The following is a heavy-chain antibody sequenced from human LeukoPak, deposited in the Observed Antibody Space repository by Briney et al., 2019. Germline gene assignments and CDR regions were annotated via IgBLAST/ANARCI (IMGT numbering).Heavy chain of an antibody. Sequence: SETLSLTCAVYGGSFSGYYWSWIRQPPGKGLEWIGEINHSGSTNYNPSLKSRVTISVDTSKSQFSLKLSSVTAADTAVYYCARRRYYDILTSNAFHIWGQGTMVTVSS. CDR1: GGSFSGYY. V-gene: IGHV4-34*01. D-gene: IGHD3-9*01. J-gene: IGHJ3*02. CDR2: INHSGST. CDR3: ARRRYYDILTSNAFHI.